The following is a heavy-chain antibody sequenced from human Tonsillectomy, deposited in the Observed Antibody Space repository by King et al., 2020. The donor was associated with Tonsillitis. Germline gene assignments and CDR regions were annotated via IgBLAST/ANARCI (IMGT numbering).Heavy chain of an antibody. CDR3: ARATGFDY. D-gene: IGHD4-17*01. CDR1: GGSFTGYY. J-gene: IGHJ4*02. V-gene: IGHV4-34*01. CDR2: IKHSGST. Sequence: VQLQQWGAGLLKPSETLSLTCAVYGGSFTGYYWSWIRQPPGKGLEWIGEIKHSGSTNYIPSLKSRVTISVDTSKNQFSLNLSSVTAADTAVYYCARATGFDYWGQGTLVTVSS.